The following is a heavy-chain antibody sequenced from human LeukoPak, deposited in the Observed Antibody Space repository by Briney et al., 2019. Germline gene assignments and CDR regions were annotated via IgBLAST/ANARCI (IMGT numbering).Heavy chain of an antibody. CDR1: GFTFSNYG. J-gene: IGHJ4*02. CDR2: ISYDGTNK. CDR3: AKRYSSSWCIDY. Sequence: EGSLRLSCAASGFTFSNYGMHWVRQAPGKGLEWVSVISYDGTNKYYADSVKGRFTISRDNSKNTLYLQMNSLRAEDTALYYCAKRYSSSWCIDYWGQGTLVTVSS. V-gene: IGHV3-30*18. D-gene: IGHD6-13*01.